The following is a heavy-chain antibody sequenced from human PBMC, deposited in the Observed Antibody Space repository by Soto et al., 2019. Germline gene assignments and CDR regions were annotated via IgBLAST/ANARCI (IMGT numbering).Heavy chain of an antibody. J-gene: IGHJ4*02. D-gene: IGHD4-17*01. V-gene: IGHV1-18*04. CDR3: ARPLGGYGDYALPLNY. Sequence: HVQLVQSGAEVKRPGASVKVSCKASGYTFTGYGIAWVRQAPGQGLEWMGWISAYNGNTLQTQKFQDRLTMTTDTSANTAYMELRSLRSDDTAVYYCARPLGGYGDYALPLNYWGQGTLVSVSS. CDR2: ISAYNGNT. CDR1: GYTFTGYG.